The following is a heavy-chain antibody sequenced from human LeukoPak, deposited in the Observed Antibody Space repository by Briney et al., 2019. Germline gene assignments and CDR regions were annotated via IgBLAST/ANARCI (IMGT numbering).Heavy chain of an antibody. CDR3: ARGPYGGNVD. J-gene: IGHJ4*02. Sequence: SETLSLTCAVYGGSFSGYYWSWIRQPPGKGLEWIGEINHSGSTNYNPSLKSRVTISVDTSKNQFSLKLSSVTAADTAVYYCARGPYGGNVDWGQGTLVTVSS. D-gene: IGHD4-23*01. CDR2: INHSGST. V-gene: IGHV4-34*01. CDR1: GGSFSGYY.